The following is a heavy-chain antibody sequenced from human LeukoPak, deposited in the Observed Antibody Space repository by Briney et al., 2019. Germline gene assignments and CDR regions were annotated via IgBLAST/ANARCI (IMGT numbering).Heavy chain of an antibody. J-gene: IGHJ4*02. V-gene: IGHV3-21*01. CDR1: GFTFSSYS. D-gene: IGHD2/OR15-2a*01. CDR2: ISSSSSYI. Sequence: RGSLRLSCAASGFTFSSYSMNWVRQAPGKGLEWVSSISSSSSYIYYADSVKGRFTISRDNAKNSLYLQMNSLRAEDTAVYYCARDRNIIRFDYWGQGTLVTVSS. CDR3: ARDRNIIRFDY.